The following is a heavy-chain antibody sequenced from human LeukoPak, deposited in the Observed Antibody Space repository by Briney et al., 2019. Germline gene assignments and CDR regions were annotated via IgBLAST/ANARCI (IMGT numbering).Heavy chain of an antibody. CDR1: GFIFRDYE. D-gene: IGHD2-15*01. CDR3: ARPTKSGYCGGGNCVFYYGMDV. Sequence: GGSLRLSCAASGFIFRDYEMNGVRQAPGRGLEWVSFISGSENTIYYVDSVRGRFTISRDNAKNSLYLQMDSLRAEDTAVYYCARPTKSGYCGGGNCVFYYGMDVWGQGTTVTVSS. CDR2: ISGSENTI. V-gene: IGHV3-48*03. J-gene: IGHJ6*02.